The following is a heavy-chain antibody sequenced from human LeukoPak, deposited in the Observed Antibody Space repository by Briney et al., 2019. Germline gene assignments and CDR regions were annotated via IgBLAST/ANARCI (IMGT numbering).Heavy chain of an antibody. V-gene: IGHV3-7*03. CDR1: GFTFTTYW. Sequence: GSLRLSCAASGFTFTTYWMSWVRQAPGKGLEWVANIKHDGSEKYYVDSVKGRFTISRDNAMNSLYLQMNSLRAEDTAVYYCARARGMDVWGKGTTVIVSS. CDR3: ARARGMDV. J-gene: IGHJ6*04. CDR2: IKHDGSEK.